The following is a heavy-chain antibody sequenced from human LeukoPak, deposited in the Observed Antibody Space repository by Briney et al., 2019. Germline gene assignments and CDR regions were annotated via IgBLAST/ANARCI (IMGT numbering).Heavy chain of an antibody. J-gene: IGHJ4*02. D-gene: IGHD4-17*01. CDR1: GGSISSSNYY. Sequence: SETLSLTCTVSGGSISSSNYYWNWIRQPAGKGLEWIGRIYTSGSTNYNPSLKSRVTISVDTSKNQFSLKLSSVTAADTAVYYCARDSDGDYFDYWGQGTLVTVSS. CDR2: IYTSGST. V-gene: IGHV4-61*02. CDR3: ARDSDGDYFDY.